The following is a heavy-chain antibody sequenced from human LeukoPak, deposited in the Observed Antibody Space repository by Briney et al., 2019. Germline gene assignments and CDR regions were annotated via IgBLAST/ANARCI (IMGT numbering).Heavy chain of an antibody. D-gene: IGHD5-18*01. Sequence: ETLSLTCTVPGGSISSSSYYWGWIRQPPGKGLEWIGSIYYSGTTYYNPSLKSRVTISVDTSKNQFSLKLSSVTAADTAVYYCARAKGYSFGFGPWGQGTLVTVSS. CDR1: GGSISSSSYY. V-gene: IGHV4-39*07. CDR3: ARAKGYSFGFGP. CDR2: IYYSGTT. J-gene: IGHJ4*02.